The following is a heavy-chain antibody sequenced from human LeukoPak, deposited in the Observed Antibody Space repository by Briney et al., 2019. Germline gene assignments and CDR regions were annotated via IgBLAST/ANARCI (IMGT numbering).Heavy chain of an antibody. CDR3: SSRSNEDY. Sequence: PGGSLKLSCAASGFTFSGSAMHWVRQASGKGLEWVGRIRSKANSYATAHAASVKGRFTISRDDSKNTAYLQMNSLKTEDTAVYYCSSRSNEDYWGQGTLVTVSS. V-gene: IGHV3-73*01. J-gene: IGHJ4*02. CDR2: IRSKANSYAT. CDR1: GFTFSGSA. D-gene: IGHD1-1*01.